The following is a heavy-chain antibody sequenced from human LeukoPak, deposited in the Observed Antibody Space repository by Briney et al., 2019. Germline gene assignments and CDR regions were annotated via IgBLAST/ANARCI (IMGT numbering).Heavy chain of an antibody. V-gene: IGHV4-34*01. CDR2: INHSGST. CDR1: GGSFSGYY. J-gene: IGHJ6*03. CDR3: ARTTEGYAGGPGYSYYYYMDV. D-gene: IGHD5-12*01. Sequence: SETLSLTCAVYGGSFSGYYWSWIRQPPGKGLEWIGEINHSGSTNYNPSLKSRVTISVDTSKNQVSLKLRSVTAADTAVYYCARTTEGYAGGPGYSYYYYMDVWGKGTTVTVSS.